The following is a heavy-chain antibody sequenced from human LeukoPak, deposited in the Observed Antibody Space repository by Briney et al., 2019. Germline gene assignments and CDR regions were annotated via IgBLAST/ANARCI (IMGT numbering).Heavy chain of an antibody. V-gene: IGHV3-7*01. CDR2: IKQDGTEK. CDR1: RFTFNSYW. J-gene: IGHJ1*01. D-gene: IGHD2-2*01. CDR3: ATYSSSNGREFQY. Sequence: GGSLRLSCAASRFTFNSYWMSWVRQAPGKGLEWVANIKQDGTEKYYVDSVKGRFTISRDNAKNSLYLQMNSLRAEDTAVYYCATYSSSNGREFQYWGQGTLVTVSS.